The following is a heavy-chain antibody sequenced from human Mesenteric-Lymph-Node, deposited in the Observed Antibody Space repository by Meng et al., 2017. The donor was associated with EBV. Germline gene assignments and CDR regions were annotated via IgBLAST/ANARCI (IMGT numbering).Heavy chain of an antibody. J-gene: IGHJ5*02. D-gene: IGHD3-16*01. Sequence: QVQLQQSGPGVKKPGASVNVSCKTSGYSFTTYGISWVRQAPGQGLEWMGWISPYSGKTEYAQKFQGRVIMTRDTSTSTVYMELRSLTSDDTAMYYCAREGEEGNWFDPWGQGTLVTVSS. CDR2: ISPYSGKT. CDR1: GYSFTTYG. V-gene: IGHV1-18*01. CDR3: AREGEEGNWFDP.